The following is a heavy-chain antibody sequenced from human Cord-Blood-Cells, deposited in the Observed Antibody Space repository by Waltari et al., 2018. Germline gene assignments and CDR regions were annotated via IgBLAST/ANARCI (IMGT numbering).Heavy chain of an antibody. CDR1: GYTFTGYY. CDR3: ARVGVGGSYLHY. Sequence: QVQLVQSGAEVKKPGASVKVSCKASGYTFTGYYMHWGRQAPGQGLEWMGWINPNSGGTNYAQNFQGRVTMTRDTSISTAYTELGRLGSDDPAVYYCARVGVGGSYLHYWGQGTLVTVSS. D-gene: IGHD1-26*01. CDR2: INPNSGGT. J-gene: IGHJ4*02. V-gene: IGHV1-2*02.